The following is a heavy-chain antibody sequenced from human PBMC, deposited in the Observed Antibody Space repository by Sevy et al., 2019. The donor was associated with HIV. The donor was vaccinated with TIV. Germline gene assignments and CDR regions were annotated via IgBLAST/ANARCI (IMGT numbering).Heavy chain of an antibody. D-gene: IGHD3-22*01. J-gene: IGHJ4*02. Sequence: GGSLRLSCAASGFTFSSYEMNWVRQAPGKGLEWISYISSSGTSIYYAGSVKGRFTISRDSPKNSLYLQMNSLRAEDTAVYYCARGPHYYYDSSAFFDYWGQGTLVTVSS. V-gene: IGHV3-48*03. CDR3: ARGPHYYYDSSAFFDY. CDR2: ISSSGTSI. CDR1: GFTFSSYE.